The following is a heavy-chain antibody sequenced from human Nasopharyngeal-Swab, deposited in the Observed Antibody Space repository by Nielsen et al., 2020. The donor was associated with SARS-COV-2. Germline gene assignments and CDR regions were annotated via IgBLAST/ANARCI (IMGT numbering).Heavy chain of an antibody. Sequence: GESLKISCVVSQFAFGNYWMSWVRQAPGKGLEWVANIKQDGGEKNYVDSVKGRFTISRDNAKNSLYLQMNTLRAEDTAVYYCVRDVIATVTTPPDYWGQGTLVTVSS. CDR1: QFAFGNYW. CDR3: VRDVIATVTTPPDY. CDR2: IKQDGGEK. J-gene: IGHJ4*02. V-gene: IGHV3-7*01. D-gene: IGHD4-17*01.